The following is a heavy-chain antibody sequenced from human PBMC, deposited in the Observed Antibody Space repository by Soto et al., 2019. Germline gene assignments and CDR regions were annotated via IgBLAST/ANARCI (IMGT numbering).Heavy chain of an antibody. CDR1: CGSVSRGSYY. V-gene: IGHV4-61*01. CDR3: AGGRALVVTAPHYEL. CDR2: IYYSGST. J-gene: IGHJ3*01. Sequence: PSETLSLTCTVFCGSVSRGSYYWSWIRQPPGKGLEWIGYIYYSGSTNYNPSLKSRVTISVDTSKNQFSLKLSSVTAADTAVYYCAGGRALVVTAPHYELWGQGTMVTVSS. D-gene: IGHD2-21*02.